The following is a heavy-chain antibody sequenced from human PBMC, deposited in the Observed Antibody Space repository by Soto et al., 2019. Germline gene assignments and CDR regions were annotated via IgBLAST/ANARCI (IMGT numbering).Heavy chain of an antibody. V-gene: IGHV7-4-1*01. CDR2: INTNTGNP. D-gene: IGHD6-13*01. CDR1: GYTFTSYA. Sequence: QVQLVQSGSELKKPGASVKVSCKASGYTFTSYAMNWVRQAPGQGLEWMGWINTNTGNPTYAQGFKGWFVFSLGPSVRTGYLQIWSLKGEDTAVYYCGRGGGGSSSWYLEYNWFDPWGQGTLVTVSS. J-gene: IGHJ5*02. CDR3: GRGGGGSSSWYLEYNWFDP.